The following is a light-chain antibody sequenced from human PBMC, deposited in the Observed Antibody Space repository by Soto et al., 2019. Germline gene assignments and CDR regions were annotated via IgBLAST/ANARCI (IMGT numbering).Light chain of an antibody. V-gene: IGKV2-30*01. J-gene: IGKJ1*01. CDR3: VQGTLWPWT. CDR2: QVS. Sequence: DVVMTQSPLSLSVTLGQPASISCRSSQGLVYSDGNTFLNWFHQRPGQSPRRLIYQVSNRDSGVPDRFSGSGSGSDYTLTISGVEAEDVGICYCVQGTLWPWTFGQGTKVEIK. CDR1: QGLVYSDGNTF.